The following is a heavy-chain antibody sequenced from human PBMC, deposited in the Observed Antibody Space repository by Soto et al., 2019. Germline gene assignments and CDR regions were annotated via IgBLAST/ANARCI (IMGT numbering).Heavy chain of an antibody. Sequence: GGSLRLSCAASGFTFSSYWMSWVRQAPGKGLEWVANIKQDGSEKYYVDSVKGRFTISRDNAKNSLYLQMNSLRAEDTAVYYCARDRGDSSSSEDYYYYYMDGWGKGTTVTVSS. CDR3: ARDRGDSSSSEDYYYYYMDG. J-gene: IGHJ6*03. D-gene: IGHD6-6*01. CDR2: IKQDGSEK. CDR1: GFTFSSYW. V-gene: IGHV3-7*01.